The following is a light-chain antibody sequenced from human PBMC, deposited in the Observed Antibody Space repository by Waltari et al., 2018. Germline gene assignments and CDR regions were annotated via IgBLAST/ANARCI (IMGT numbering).Light chain of an antibody. CDR1: QGISSY. J-gene: IGKJ1*01. V-gene: IGKV1-8*01. CDR2: AAS. CDR3: QQYYSYPRT. Sequence: AIRITQSPSSLSASTGDRVTITCRASQGISSYLAWYKQKPGKAPKHLIYAASTLQSGVPSRFSGSGSGTDFTLTISCLQSEDFATYYCQQYYSYPRTFGQGTKVEIK.